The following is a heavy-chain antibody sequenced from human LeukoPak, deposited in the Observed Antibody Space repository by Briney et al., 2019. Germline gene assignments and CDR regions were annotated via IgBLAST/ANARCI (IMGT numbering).Heavy chain of an antibody. CDR3: ARHIGLRYFDWSKTRGGNSWLDP. J-gene: IGHJ5*02. CDR2: INHSGST. V-gene: IGHV4-34*01. CDR1: GGSFSGYY. D-gene: IGHD3-9*01. Sequence: SETLSLTCAVYGGSFSGYYWSWIRQPPGKGLERIGEINHSGSTNYNPSLKSRVTISVDTSKNQFSLKLSSVTAADTAVYYCARHIGLRYFDWSKTRGGNSWLDPWGQGTLVTVSS.